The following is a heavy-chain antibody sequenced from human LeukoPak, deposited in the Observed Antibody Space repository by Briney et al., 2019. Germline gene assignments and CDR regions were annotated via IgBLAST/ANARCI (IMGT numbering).Heavy chain of an antibody. CDR3: ARAARADCTSPTCHSWLAP. CDR2: INSDGSTT. CDR1: GFTLSNSW. V-gene: IGHV3-74*01. Sequence: GGSLRLSCAASGFTLSNSWIHWVRQAPGKGLVWVSRINSDGSTTTYADSVKGRFTISRDNAKNTLYLQMNSLRAEDTAVYYCARAARADCTSPTCHSWLAPWGQGTQVTVSS. D-gene: IGHD2/OR15-2a*01. J-gene: IGHJ5*02.